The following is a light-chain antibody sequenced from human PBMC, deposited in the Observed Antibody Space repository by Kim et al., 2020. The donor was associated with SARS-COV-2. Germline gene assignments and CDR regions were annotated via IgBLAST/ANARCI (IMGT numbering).Light chain of an antibody. Sequence: LTQPPSVSKGLRQTATLTCTGNSNNVGNQGAAWLQQHQGHPPKLLSYRNNNRPSGISERLSASRSGNTASLTITGLQPEDEADYYCSACDSSLSAWVFGGGTQLTVL. CDR1: SNNVGNQG. CDR3: SACDSSLSAWV. V-gene: IGLV10-54*01. CDR2: RNN. J-gene: IGLJ3*02.